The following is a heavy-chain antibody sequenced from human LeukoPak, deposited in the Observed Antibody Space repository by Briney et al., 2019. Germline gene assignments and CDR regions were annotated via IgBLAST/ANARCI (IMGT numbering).Heavy chain of an antibody. D-gene: IGHD1-26*01. J-gene: IGHJ3*02. Sequence: SETLSLTCTVSGGSISSGGYYWSWIRQPPGKGLEWIGYIYHSGSTYYNPSLKSRVTISVDTSKNQFSLKLSSVTAADTAVYYCARGKVGATSGAFDIWGQGTMVTVSS. CDR1: GGSISSGGYY. V-gene: IGHV4-61*08. CDR3: ARGKVGATSGAFDI. CDR2: IYHSGST.